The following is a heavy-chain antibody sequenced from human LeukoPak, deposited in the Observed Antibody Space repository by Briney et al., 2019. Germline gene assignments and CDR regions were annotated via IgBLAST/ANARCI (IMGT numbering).Heavy chain of an antibody. Sequence: ASVKVSCKASGYTFTSYYMHWVRQAPGQGLEWMGIINPSGGSTSYAQKFQGRVTMTRDTSTSTVYMELSSLRSEDTAVYYCARAIMTTVTTGISGYWGRGTLVTVSS. CDR2: INPSGGST. D-gene: IGHD4-17*01. CDR3: ARAIMTTVTTGISGY. J-gene: IGHJ4*02. V-gene: IGHV1-46*01. CDR1: GYTFTSYY.